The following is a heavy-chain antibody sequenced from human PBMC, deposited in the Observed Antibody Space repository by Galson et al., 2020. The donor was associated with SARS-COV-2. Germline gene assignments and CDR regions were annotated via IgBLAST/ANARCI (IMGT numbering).Heavy chain of an antibody. CDR2: ISGSGGST. V-gene: IGHV3-23*01. CDR3: ASHGVVVPAATTIGTQKSIAARQFPLYYYYMDV. J-gene: IGHJ6*03. Sequence: GESLKISCAASGFTFSSYAMSWVRQAPGKGLEWVSAISGSGGSTYYADSVKGRFTISRDNSKNTLYLQMNSLRAEDTAVYYCASHGVVVPAATTIGTQKSIAARQFPLYYYYMDVWGKGTTVTVSS. D-gene: IGHD2-2*01. CDR1: GFTFSSYA.